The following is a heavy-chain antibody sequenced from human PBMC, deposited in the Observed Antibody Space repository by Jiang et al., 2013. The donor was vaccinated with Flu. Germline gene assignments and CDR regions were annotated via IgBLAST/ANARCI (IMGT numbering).Heavy chain of an antibody. CDR1: GFTFDDYA. J-gene: IGHJ4*02. V-gene: IGHV3-9*01. Sequence: LVQPGRSLRLSCAASGFTFDDYAVHWVRQAPGKGLEWVSGISWNSGSIGYADSVKGRFTISRDNAKNSLYLQMNSLRAEDTALYYCAKDDASGSYSILRYFDYWGQGTLVTVSS. CDR3: AKDDASGSYSILRYFDY. CDR2: ISWNSGSI. D-gene: IGHD1-26*01.